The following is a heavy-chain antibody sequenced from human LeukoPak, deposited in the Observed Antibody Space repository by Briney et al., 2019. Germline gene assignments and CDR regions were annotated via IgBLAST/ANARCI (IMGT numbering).Heavy chain of an antibody. CDR3: ATFYYYGSGSYFDQFDY. Sequence: ASVKVSCKVSGYTLTELSMHWVRQAPGKGLEWMGGFDPEDGETIYAQKFQGRVTMTEDTSTDTAYMELSSLRSEDTAVYYCATFYYYGSGSYFDQFDYWGQGTLVTVSS. V-gene: IGHV1-24*01. D-gene: IGHD3-10*01. CDR1: GYTLTELS. CDR2: FDPEDGET. J-gene: IGHJ4*02.